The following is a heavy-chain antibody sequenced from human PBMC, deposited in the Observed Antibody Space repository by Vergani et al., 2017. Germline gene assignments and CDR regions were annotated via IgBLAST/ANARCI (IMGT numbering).Heavy chain of an antibody. CDR2: INPNSGGT. Sequence: QLVQSGPEVKKPGASVKVSCKASGYTFTGYFMNWVRQAPGQGLEWMGWINPNSGGTNYAQKLQGRVTMTTDTSTSTAYMELRSLRSDDTAVYYCARADLDCSSTSCYPRYFDLWGRGTLVTVSS. V-gene: IGHV1-2*02. D-gene: IGHD2-2*01. CDR1: GYTFTGYF. J-gene: IGHJ2*01. CDR3: ARADLDCSSTSCYPRYFDL.